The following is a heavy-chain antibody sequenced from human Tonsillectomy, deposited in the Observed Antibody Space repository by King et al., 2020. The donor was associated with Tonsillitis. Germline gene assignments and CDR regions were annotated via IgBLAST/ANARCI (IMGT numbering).Heavy chain of an antibody. V-gene: IGHV3-48*04. D-gene: IGHD5/OR15-5a*01. CDR3: ARDFMSTVSTMWIDGYVF. CDR1: GFTFSSYS. J-gene: IGHJ3*01. Sequence: VQLVESGGGLVQPGGSLRLSCAASGFTFSSYSMNWVRQAPGKGLEWVSYISSSSSTIYYADSEKGRFTISRDNAKNSLYLQMNSLRAEDTAVYYCARDFMSTVSTMWIDGYVFWGQGTMVTVSS. CDR2: ISSSSSTI.